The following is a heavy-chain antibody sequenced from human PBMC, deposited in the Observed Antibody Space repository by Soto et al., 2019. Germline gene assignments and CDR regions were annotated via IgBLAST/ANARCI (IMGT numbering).Heavy chain of an antibody. Sequence: QVQMQESGPRLVKPSETLSLTYSVSGGPINGFYWSWIRQTPGKGLEWIGYVYYTGPTKYNPSLKSLVTIAIDTAKKKVYLNLTSVTAADTAVYYCANEKVGEVSWARLRGACDLWDQGTMVTVSS. V-gene: IGHV4-59*01. CDR3: ANEKVGEVSWARLRGACDL. D-gene: IGHD3-10*01. CDR2: VYYTGPT. J-gene: IGHJ3*01. CDR1: GGPINGFY.